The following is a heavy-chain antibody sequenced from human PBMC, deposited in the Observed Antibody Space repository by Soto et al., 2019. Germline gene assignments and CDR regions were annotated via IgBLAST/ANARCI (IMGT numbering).Heavy chain of an antibody. Sequence: EVQLLESGGGLVQPGGSLRLSCAASGFSFSSYGMSWVRQAPGKGLEWVSTISASGGSTYYADSVKGRFTISRDNSKNPVHLQMNSLRAEDTAVFYCGGGFYWGDYWGRGTLVTVSS. D-gene: IGHD2-21*02. CDR1: GFSFSSYG. V-gene: IGHV3-23*01. CDR2: ISASGGST. CDR3: GGGFYWGDY. J-gene: IGHJ4*02.